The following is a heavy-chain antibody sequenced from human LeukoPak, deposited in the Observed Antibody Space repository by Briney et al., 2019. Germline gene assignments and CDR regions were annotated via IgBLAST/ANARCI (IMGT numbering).Heavy chain of an antibody. V-gene: IGHV1-3*01. CDR3: ARVSDDSGWNFDY. Sequence: ASVKVSCKASGYTFTSYGISWVRQAPEQRLEWMGWINAGTSNRKYSQKFQDRVTITRETSATTAYMELSSLTSEDTAVYYCARVSDDSGWNFDYWGQGTLVTVSS. D-gene: IGHD6-19*01. CDR2: INAGTSNR. J-gene: IGHJ4*02. CDR1: GYTFTSYG.